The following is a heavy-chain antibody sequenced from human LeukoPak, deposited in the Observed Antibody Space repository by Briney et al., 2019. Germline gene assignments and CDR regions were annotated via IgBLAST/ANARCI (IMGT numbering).Heavy chain of an antibody. CDR2: INHSGST. CDR1: GGSFSGYY. V-gene: IGHV4-34*01. Sequence: SKTLSLTCAVYGGSFSGYYWSWIRQPPGKGLEWIGEINHSGSTNYNPSLKSRVTISVDTSKNQFSLKLSSVTAADTAVYYCARQGTRDSSGYLFDYWGQGTLVTVSS. J-gene: IGHJ4*02. CDR3: ARQGTRDSSGYLFDY. D-gene: IGHD3-22*01.